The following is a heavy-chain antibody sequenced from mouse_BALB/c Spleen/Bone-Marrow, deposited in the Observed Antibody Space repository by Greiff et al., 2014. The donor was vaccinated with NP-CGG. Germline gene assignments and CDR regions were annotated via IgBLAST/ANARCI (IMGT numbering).Heavy chain of an antibody. J-gene: IGHJ3*01. CDR1: GFDFSGFW. Sequence: EVQVVESGGGLVQPGGSLKLSCAASGFDFSGFWMGWVRQAPGKGLEWIGEINPDSSTKNYTPTLKDRFIISRDNAKNTLYLQTSKVRSEDTAVYYGGRLGYYGGFAYWGQGTLVTVSA. CDR3: GRLGYYGGFAY. CDR2: INPDSSTK. D-gene: IGHD2-3*01. V-gene: IGHV4-1*02.